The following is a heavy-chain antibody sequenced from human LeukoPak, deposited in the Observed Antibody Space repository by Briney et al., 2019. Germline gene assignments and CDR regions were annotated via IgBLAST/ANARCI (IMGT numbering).Heavy chain of an antibody. D-gene: IGHD3-10*01. V-gene: IGHV3-30*04. Sequence: GRSLRLSCAASGFTFSSYAMHWVRQAPGKGLEWVAVISYDGSNKYYADSVKGRFTISRDNSKNTLYLQMNSLRAEDTAVYYCAKVDGITMVRGVMAHPLDYWGQGTLVTVSS. CDR3: AKVDGITMVRGVMAHPLDY. CDR2: ISYDGSNK. CDR1: GFTFSSYA. J-gene: IGHJ4*02.